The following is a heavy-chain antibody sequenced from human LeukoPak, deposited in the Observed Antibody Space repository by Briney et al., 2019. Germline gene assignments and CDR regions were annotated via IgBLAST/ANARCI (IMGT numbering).Heavy chain of an antibody. CDR2: TYSGGST. Sequence: PGGSLRLSCAASGFTVSSNYMSWVRQAPGKGLEWVSVTYSGGSTYYADSVKGRFTISRDNSKNTLYLQMNSLRAEDTAVYYCARDHYDSSGSDYWGQGTLVTVSS. V-gene: IGHV3-53*01. J-gene: IGHJ4*02. D-gene: IGHD3-22*01. CDR3: ARDHYDSSGSDY. CDR1: GFTVSSNY.